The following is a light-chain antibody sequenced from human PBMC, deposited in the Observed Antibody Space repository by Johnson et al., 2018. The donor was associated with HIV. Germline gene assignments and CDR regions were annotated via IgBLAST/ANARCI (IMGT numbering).Light chain of an antibody. CDR2: ENS. V-gene: IGLV1-51*02. J-gene: IGLJ1*01. Sequence: QSVLTQPPSVSAAPGQKVTISCSGSSSNIGNNYVTWYQQFPGTAPKLLMYENSRRPSGTPDRFSGSKSGTSATLTITGLHTGDEADYYCGTWDSRLTAASYCFGTGSKVIVL. CDR3: GTWDSRLTAASYC. CDR1: SSNIGNNY.